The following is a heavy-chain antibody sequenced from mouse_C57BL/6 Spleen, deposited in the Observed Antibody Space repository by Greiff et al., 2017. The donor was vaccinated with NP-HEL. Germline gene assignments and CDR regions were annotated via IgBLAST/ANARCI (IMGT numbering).Heavy chain of an antibody. CDR3: AIRGVYYGSSYDCFDY. J-gene: IGHJ2*01. CDR1: GYTFTSYW. D-gene: IGHD1-1*01. V-gene: IGHV1-50*01. CDR2: IDPSDSYT. Sequence: QVQLQQPGAELVKPGASVKLSCKASGYTFTSYWMQWVKQRPGQGLEWIGEIDPSDSYTNYNQKFKGKATLTVDKSSSTAYMQLSSLTSEDSAVYYCAIRGVYYGSSYDCFDYWGQGTTLTVSS.